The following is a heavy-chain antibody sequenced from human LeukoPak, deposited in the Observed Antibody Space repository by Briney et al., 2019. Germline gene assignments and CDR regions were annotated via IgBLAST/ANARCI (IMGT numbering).Heavy chain of an antibody. CDR1: GFTFSSYA. CDR3: ARDLFRYSSKTFDP. CDR2: ISYDGSNK. D-gene: IGHD6-13*01. Sequence: GGSLRLSCAASGFTFSSYAMHWVRQAPGKGLEWVAVISYDGSNKYYADSVKGRFTISRDNSKNTLYLQMNSLRAEGTAVYYCARDLFRYSSKTFDPWGQGTLVTVSS. V-gene: IGHV3-30*04. J-gene: IGHJ5*02.